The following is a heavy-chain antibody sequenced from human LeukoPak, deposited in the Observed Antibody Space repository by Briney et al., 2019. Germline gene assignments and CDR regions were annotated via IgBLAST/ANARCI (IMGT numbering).Heavy chain of an antibody. J-gene: IGHJ5*02. D-gene: IGHD2-15*01. V-gene: IGHV1-24*01. CDR2: FDPEDGET. CDR1: GYTLTELS. CDR3: ARTELVLGSDNWFDP. Sequence: ASVKVSCKVSGYTLTELSMHWVRQAPGKGLEWMGGFDPEDGETIYAQKFQGRVTMTEDTSTDTAYMELSRLRSDDTAVYYCARTELVLGSDNWFDPWGQGTLVTVSS.